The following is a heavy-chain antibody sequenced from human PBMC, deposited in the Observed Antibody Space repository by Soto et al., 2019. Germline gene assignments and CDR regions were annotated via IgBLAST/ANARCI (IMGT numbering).Heavy chain of an antibody. J-gene: IGHJ4*02. D-gene: IGHD5-18*01. Sequence: PGGSLRLSCAASGFTFSSYGMHWVRQAPGKGLEWVAVISYDGSNKYYADSVKGRFTISRDNSKNTLYLQMNSLRAEDTAVYYCARTGYSYGIFDYWGQGTLVTVSS. CDR1: GFTFSSYG. V-gene: IGHV3-30*03. CDR3: ARTGYSYGIFDY. CDR2: ISYDGSNK.